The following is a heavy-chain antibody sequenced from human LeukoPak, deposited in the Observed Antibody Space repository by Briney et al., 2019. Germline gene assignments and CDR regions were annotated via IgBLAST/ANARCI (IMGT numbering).Heavy chain of an antibody. V-gene: IGHV3-21*01. D-gene: IGHD3-10*01. J-gene: IGHJ6*03. CDR1: GFTFSTYY. CDR2: ISSSSTYI. Sequence: GGSLRLSCAASGFTFSTYYMNWVRQAPGKGLEWVSSISSSSTYIYYADSVKGRFTISRDNAKKSLYLQMNSLRVEDTAVYYCARSELGYNYYYMDVWGKGTTVTISS. CDR3: ARSELGYNYYYMDV.